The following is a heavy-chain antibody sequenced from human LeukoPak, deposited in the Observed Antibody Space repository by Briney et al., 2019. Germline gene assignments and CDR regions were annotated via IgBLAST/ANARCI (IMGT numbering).Heavy chain of an antibody. D-gene: IGHD3-3*01. CDR3: ARDSGKYYDSWSGVQGDVYYMDV. J-gene: IGHJ6*03. CDR1: GYTFTGYY. CDR2: INPNSGGT. Sequence: ASVKVSCKASGYTFTGYYMHWVRQAPGQWLEWMGWINPNSGGTNYAQKFQGRVTMTRDTSISTAYMELSRLRSDDTAVYYCARDSGKYYDSWSGVQGDVYYMDVWGKGTTVTVSS. V-gene: IGHV1-2*02.